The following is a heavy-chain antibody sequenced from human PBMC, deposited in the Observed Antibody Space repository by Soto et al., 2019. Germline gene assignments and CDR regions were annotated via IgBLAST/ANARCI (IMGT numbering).Heavy chain of an antibody. CDR2: VSHDGRNT. CDR3: AKGGRQWLVTSDFNY. D-gene: IGHD6-19*01. CDR1: GFPFSDYA. Sequence: GGSLRLSCAASGFPFSDYAMHWVRQAPGKGLEWVAVVSHDGRNTHYADSVKGRFTISRDSSKNTVSLEMTSLRAEVTAVYYCAKGGRQWLVTSDFNYWGQGALVTVSS. J-gene: IGHJ4*02. V-gene: IGHV3-30*18.